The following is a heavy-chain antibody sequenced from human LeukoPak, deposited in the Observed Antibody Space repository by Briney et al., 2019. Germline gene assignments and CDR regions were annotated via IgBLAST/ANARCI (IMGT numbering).Heavy chain of an antibody. J-gene: IGHJ4*02. D-gene: IGHD3-22*01. CDR1: GFTFSSYG. CDR2: INQGGSGK. V-gene: IGHV3-7*01. CDR3: LRENHDSGWSFDY. Sequence: GGSLRLSCSAPGFTFSSYGMNWVRQAPGKGLEWVANINQGGSGKYYVDSVKGRFTISRDNAKNSLYLEMNSLRAEDTAVYYCLRENHDSGWSFDYWGQGTLVTVSS.